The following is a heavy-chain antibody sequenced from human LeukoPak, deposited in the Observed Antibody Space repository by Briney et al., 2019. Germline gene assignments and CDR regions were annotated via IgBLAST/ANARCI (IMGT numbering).Heavy chain of an antibody. D-gene: IGHD3-10*01. CDR1: GFTFSSYS. CDR3: GRGGEGLLWFGEGGMDV. CDR2: ISSSSSYI. J-gene: IGHJ6*02. V-gene: IGHV3-21*01. Sequence: GGSLRLSCAASGFTFSSYSMNWVRQAPGKGLEWVSSISSSSSYIYYADSVKGRFTISRDNAKNSLYLQMNSLRAEDTAVYYCGRGGEGLLWFGEGGMDVWGQGTTVTVSS.